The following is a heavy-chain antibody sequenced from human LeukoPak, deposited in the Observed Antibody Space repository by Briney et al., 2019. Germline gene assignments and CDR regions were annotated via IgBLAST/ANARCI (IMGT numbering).Heavy chain of an antibody. Sequence: PSETLSLTCTVSGGSISSSSYYWGWIRQPPGKGLEWIESIYYSGSTYYNPSLKSRVTISVDTSKNQFSLKLSSVTAADTAVYYCARVKVNGPYYYGSGSLDYWGQGTLVTVSS. J-gene: IGHJ4*02. CDR2: IYYSGST. CDR3: ARVKVNGPYYYGSGSLDY. V-gene: IGHV4-39*07. D-gene: IGHD3-10*01. CDR1: GGSISSSSYY.